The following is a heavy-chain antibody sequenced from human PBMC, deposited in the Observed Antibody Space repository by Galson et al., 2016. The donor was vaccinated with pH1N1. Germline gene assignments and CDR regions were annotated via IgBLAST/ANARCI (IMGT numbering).Heavy chain of an antibody. J-gene: IGHJ6*02. Sequence: SETLSLTCSVSGDSITSRSYYWGRIRQSPGKGLEWIGSIYHKGNTFYNPSLKGRVTISVDSSTNQFSLNLTPVTAADTATYYCARECTTACYKPYYYAMDGWGQGTTVTVSS. CDR3: ARECTTACYKPYYYAMDG. CDR2: IYHKGNT. V-gene: IGHV4-39*02. D-gene: IGHD2-2*02. CDR1: GDSITSRSYY.